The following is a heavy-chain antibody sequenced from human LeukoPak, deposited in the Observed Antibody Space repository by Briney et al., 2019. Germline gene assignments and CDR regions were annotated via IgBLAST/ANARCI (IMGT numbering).Heavy chain of an antibody. CDR3: ARDRVRDYFDS. D-gene: IGHD3-10*01. CDR2: INHSGST. CDR1: GGSFSGYY. J-gene: IGHJ4*02. Sequence: PSETLSLTCAVYGGSFSGYYWSWIRQPPGKGLEWIGEINHSGSTNYNPSLKSRVTILVDTSKNHYSLKLSSVTAADTAVYYCARDRVRDYFDSWGQGTLVTVSS. V-gene: IGHV4-34*01.